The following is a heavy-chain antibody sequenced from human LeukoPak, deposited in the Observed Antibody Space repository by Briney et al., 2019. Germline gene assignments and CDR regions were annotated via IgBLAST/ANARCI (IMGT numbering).Heavy chain of an antibody. CDR3: AKDLDYYDSSGYYLGY. V-gene: IGHV3-11*01. D-gene: IGHD3-22*01. J-gene: IGHJ4*02. CDR2: ISSGGSTI. CDR1: GFIFSDYY. Sequence: GGSLRLSCAASGFIFSDYYMSWIRQAPGKGLEWLSFISSGGSTIYYADSVKGRFTISRDNAQNSLYLQMNSLRVEDTAVYYCAKDLDYYDSSGYYLGYWGQGTLVTVSS.